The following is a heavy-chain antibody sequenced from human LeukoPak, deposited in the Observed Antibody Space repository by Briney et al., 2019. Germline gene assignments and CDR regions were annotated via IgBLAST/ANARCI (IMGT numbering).Heavy chain of an antibody. D-gene: IGHD3-22*01. Sequence: PSGGSLRLSCAASGLIFSDAWMGWVRQAPGKGLEWVANIRHDGSETYYVDSLRGRFTISRDNAKNLVYLQMSSLRAEDTAIYYCARDETYDYESNGYLDFWGQGTVVTVSS. CDR2: IRHDGSET. CDR1: GLIFSDAW. V-gene: IGHV3-7*01. J-gene: IGHJ4*02. CDR3: ARDETYDYESNGYLDF.